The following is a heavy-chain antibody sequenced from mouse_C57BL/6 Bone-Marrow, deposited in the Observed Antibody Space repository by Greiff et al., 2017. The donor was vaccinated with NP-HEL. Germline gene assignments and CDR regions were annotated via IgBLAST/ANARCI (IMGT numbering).Heavy chain of an antibody. V-gene: IGHV5-6*01. Sequence: EVKLVESGGDLVKPGGSLKLSCAASGFTFSSYGMSWVRQTPDKRLEWVATISSGGSYTYYPDSVKGRFTFSRDNAKNTLYLQMSSLKSEDTAMYYCARFRYCNYGLYYYAMDYWGQGTSVTVSS. CDR3: ARFRYCNYGLYYYAMDY. CDR2: ISSGGSYT. J-gene: IGHJ4*01. CDR1: GFTFSSYG. D-gene: IGHD2-1*01.